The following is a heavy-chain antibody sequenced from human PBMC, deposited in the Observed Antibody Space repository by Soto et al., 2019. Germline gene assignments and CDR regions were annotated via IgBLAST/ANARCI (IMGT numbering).Heavy chain of an antibody. Sequence: SETLSLTCTVSGGSISSYYWSWIRQPPGKGLEWIGYIYYSGSTNYNPSPKSRFTITLDTSKNQFSLKLSSVTAADTAVYYCGRCSSSFPFDYWGQGTLVTVSS. CDR1: GGSISSYY. V-gene: IGHV4-59*01. D-gene: IGHD6-6*01. CDR3: GRCSSSFPFDY. CDR2: IYYSGST. J-gene: IGHJ4*02.